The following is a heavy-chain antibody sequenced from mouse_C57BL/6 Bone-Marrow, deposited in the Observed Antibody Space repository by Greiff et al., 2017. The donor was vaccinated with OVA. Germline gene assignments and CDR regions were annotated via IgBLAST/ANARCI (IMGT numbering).Heavy chain of an antibody. V-gene: IGHV6-3*01. CDR2: IRLKSDNYAT. CDR1: GFTFSNYW. J-gene: IGHJ2*01. Sequence: EVQLVESGGGLVQPGGSMKLSCVASGFTFSNYWMNWVRQSPGKGLEWVAQIRLKSDNYATHYAESVKGRFTISRDDSKRSVYLQMNNLRAEDTGIYYCYYGNYEDYWGQGTTLTVSS. CDR3: YYGNYEDY. D-gene: IGHD2-1*01.